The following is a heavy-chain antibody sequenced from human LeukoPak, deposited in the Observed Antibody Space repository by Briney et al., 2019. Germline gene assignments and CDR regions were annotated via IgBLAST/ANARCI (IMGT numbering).Heavy chain of an antibody. Sequence: GGSLRLSCAASGFTFSSYEMNWVRQAPGKGLEWVSAISGSGGSTYYADSVKGRFTISRDNSKNTLYLQMNSLRAEHTAVYYCAKSTEMATITGPFDYWGQGTLVTVSS. V-gene: IGHV3-23*01. J-gene: IGHJ4*02. CDR1: GFTFSSYE. D-gene: IGHD5-24*01. CDR3: AKSTEMATITGPFDY. CDR2: ISGSGGST.